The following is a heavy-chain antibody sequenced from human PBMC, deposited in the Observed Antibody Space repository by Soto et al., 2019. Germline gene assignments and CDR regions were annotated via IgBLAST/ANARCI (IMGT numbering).Heavy chain of an antibody. Sequence: ASVKVSCKASGYTFTGYYMHWVRQAPGQGLEWMGWINPNSGGTNYAQKIQGWVTMTRDTSISTAYMELSRLRSDDTALYYWARDPPGATRLSWFDPWGQGPLVTVSS. J-gene: IGHJ5*02. D-gene: IGHD1-26*01. V-gene: IGHV1-2*04. CDR3: ARDPPGATRLSWFDP. CDR1: GYTFTGYY. CDR2: INPNSGGT.